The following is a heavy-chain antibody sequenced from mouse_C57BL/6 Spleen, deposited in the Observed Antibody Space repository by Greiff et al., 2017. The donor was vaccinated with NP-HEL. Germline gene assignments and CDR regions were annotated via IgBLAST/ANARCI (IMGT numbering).Heavy chain of an antibody. CDR3: ARGEITTVPYYFDY. Sequence: VQLQQSGPVLVKPGASVKMSCKASGYTFTDYYMNWVKQSHGKSLEWIGVINPYNGGTSYNQKFKGKATLTVDKSSSTAYMELNSLTSEDSAVYYCARGEITTVPYYFDYWGQGTTLTVSS. CDR1: GYTFTDYY. D-gene: IGHD1-1*01. CDR2: INPYNGGT. J-gene: IGHJ2*01. V-gene: IGHV1-19*01.